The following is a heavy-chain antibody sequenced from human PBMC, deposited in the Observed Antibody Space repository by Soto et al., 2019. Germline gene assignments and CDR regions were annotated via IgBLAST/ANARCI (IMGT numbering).Heavy chain of an antibody. CDR1: GGSISSTTYC. J-gene: IGHJ1*01. D-gene: IGHD3-22*01. CDR2: IYYSGAT. Sequence: SSETLSLTCAVSGGSISSTTYCWTWIRQPPGKGLEWVATIYYSGATYYNPSLKSRLTISVDTSKNQFSLRLSSVTAADTAMYYCARYYDTSNRPYFHHWGQGTRVT. CDR3: ARYYDTSNRPYFHH. V-gene: IGHV4-39*01.